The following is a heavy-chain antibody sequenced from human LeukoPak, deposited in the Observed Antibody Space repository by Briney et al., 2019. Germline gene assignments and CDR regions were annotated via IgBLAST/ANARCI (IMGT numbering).Heavy chain of an antibody. J-gene: IGHJ4*02. V-gene: IGHV3-23*01. D-gene: IGHD3-3*01. CDR3: ASQGFTIFGVAPPPFDY. Sequence: PGGSLRLSCAASGFTFSSYAMSWVRQAPGKGLEWVSAISGSGGSTYYADSVKGRFTISRDNSKNTLYPQMNSLRAEDTAVYYCASQGFTIFGVAPPPFDYWGQGTLVTVSS. CDR2: ISGSGGST. CDR1: GFTFSSYA.